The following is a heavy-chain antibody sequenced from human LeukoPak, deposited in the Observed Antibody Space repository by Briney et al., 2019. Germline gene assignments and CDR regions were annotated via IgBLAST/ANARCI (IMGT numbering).Heavy chain of an antibody. J-gene: IGHJ4*02. Sequence: GGSLRLSCAASGFTFSSYEMNWVRQAPGKGLEWVSYISSSGSTIYYADPVKGRFTISRDNAKNSLYLQMNSLRAEDTAVYYCARDGVGAGPFDYWGQGTLVTVSS. CDR2: ISSSGSTI. CDR1: GFTFSSYE. V-gene: IGHV3-48*03. D-gene: IGHD3-3*01. CDR3: ARDGVGAGPFDY.